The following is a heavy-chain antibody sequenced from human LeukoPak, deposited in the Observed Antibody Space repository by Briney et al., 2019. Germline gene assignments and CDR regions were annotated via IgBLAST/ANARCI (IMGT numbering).Heavy chain of an antibody. CDR1: GYTLTELS. CDR2: FDPEDGET. CDR3: ARGRETAMVTAFDY. Sequence: GASVKVSCKVSGYTLTELSMHWVRQAPGKGLEWMGGFDPEDGETIYAQKFQGRVTITADESTSTAYMELSSLRSEDTAVYYCARGRETAMVTAFDYWGQGTLVTVSS. D-gene: IGHD5-18*01. J-gene: IGHJ4*02. V-gene: IGHV1-24*01.